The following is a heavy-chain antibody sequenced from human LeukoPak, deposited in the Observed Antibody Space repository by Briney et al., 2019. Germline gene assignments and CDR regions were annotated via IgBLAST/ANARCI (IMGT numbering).Heavy chain of an antibody. CDR2: IYHSGST. CDR3: ARDPGRIAVAGS. J-gene: IGHJ5*02. V-gene: IGHV4-38-2*02. D-gene: IGHD6-19*01. Sequence: PSETLSLTCAVSGYSISSGYYWGWIRQPPGKELEWIGSIYHSGSTYYNPSLKSRVTISVDTSKNQFSLKLSSVTAADTAVYYCARDPGRIAVAGSWGQGTLVTVSS. CDR1: GYSISSGYY.